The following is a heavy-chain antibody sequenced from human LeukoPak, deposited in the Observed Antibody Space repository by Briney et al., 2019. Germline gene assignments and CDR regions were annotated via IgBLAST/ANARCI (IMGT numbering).Heavy chain of an antibody. CDR1: GGSISSSSYH. CDR3: ARLYGSTLYFDY. V-gene: IGHV4-39*01. Sequence: PSETLSLTCTVSGGSISSSSYHWGWIRQPPGKGLEWIGNMYYSGSTYYNPSLKSRVTLSVDTSKNQFSLKMSSVSAVDTALYYCARLYGSTLYFDYWGQGTLVTVSS. J-gene: IGHJ4*02. CDR2: MYYSGST. D-gene: IGHD2-15*01.